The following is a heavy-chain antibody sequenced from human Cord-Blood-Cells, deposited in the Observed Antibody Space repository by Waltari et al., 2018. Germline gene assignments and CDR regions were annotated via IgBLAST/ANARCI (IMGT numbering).Heavy chain of an antibody. J-gene: IGHJ4*02. V-gene: IGHV4-31*03. CDR2: IYYSGST. Sequence: QVQLQESGPGLVKPSQTLSLTCPVSAGSISSGGYYWSWIRQHPWKGLEWIGYIYYSGSTYYNPSLKSRVTISVDTSKNQFSLKLSSVTAADTAVYYCARVWHKYHFDYWGQGTLVTVSS. CDR1: AGSISSGGYY. D-gene: IGHD2-2*01. CDR3: ARVWHKYHFDY.